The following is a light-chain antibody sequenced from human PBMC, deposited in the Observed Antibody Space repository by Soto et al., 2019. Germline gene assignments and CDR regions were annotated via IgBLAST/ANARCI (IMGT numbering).Light chain of an antibody. CDR3: QTWGTGIRV. CDR2: LNSDGSH. V-gene: IGLV4-69*01. J-gene: IGLJ3*02. Sequence: QPVLTQSPSASASLGASVKLTCTLSSGHNSYAIAWHQQQPEKGPRYLMKLNSDGSHTKGDGIPDRFSGSSSGAERYLTISSLQSEDEADYYCQTWGTGIRVFGGGTKLIVL. CDR1: SGHNSYA.